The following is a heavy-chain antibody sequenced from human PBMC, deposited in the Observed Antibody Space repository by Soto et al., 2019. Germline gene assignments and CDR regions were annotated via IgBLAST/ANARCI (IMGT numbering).Heavy chain of an antibody. CDR3: VRIRYQLPSSVLWLDP. CDR2: INHVGGT. J-gene: IGHJ5*02. Sequence: SEALSVTCAVYVGFLSESYWTWIRQPPGKGLEWIGEINHVGGTNYNPSLKSRVTMSVDTSQNQFSLRLISVTAADTAMYFCVRIRYQLPSSVLWLDPWGQGTPVTVSS. V-gene: IGHV4-34*01. D-gene: IGHD3-16*01. CDR1: VGFLSESY.